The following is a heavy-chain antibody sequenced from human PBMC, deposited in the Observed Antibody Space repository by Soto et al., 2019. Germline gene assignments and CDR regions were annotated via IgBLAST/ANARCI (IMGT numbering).Heavy chain of an antibody. CDR2: SSGSGDSS. V-gene: IGHV3-23*01. CDR3: AKVGIGMFSHKHHFDH. J-gene: IGHJ4*02. Sequence: EVQLLDSGGDLAQPGGSLRLSCTASGFPFSRFGMAWVRQAPGKGLEWVSASSGSGDSSYYADSVKDRFTISRASPTNTLYLQMNNLRAEDTAVYYCAKVGIGMFSHKHHFDHWGQGTQVTVSS. CDR1: GFPFSRFG. D-gene: IGHD2-2*03.